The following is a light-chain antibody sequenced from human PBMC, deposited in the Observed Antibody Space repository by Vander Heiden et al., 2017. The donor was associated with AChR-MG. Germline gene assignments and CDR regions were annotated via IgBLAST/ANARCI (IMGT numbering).Light chain of an antibody. CDR1: SSDVGRYDH. CDR3: SSYTSSSTWV. Sequence: SALTQPASVSGFPGQSITIPCTGTSSDVGRYDHVCWYQQHPGKAPKLMISGVSGRPLGISDRFSCSKSGNTASLTISGLQAEDEADYYCSSYTSSSTWVFGGGTKLTVL. V-gene: IGLV2-14*03. CDR2: GVS. J-gene: IGLJ3*02.